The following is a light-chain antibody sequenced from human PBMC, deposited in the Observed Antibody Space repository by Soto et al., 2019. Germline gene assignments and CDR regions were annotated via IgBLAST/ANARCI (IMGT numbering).Light chain of an antibody. V-gene: IGKV1-27*01. CDR2: AAS. J-gene: IGKJ3*01. CDR3: QKYSSAPFT. Sequence: DIQMTQSPSSLSASVGDRVTITCRASQGITYYLAWYQQKPGTAPKLLIYAASTLHSGVPSRFSGSGFGTDFTLNISGLQPEDAATYYCQKYSSAPFTFGPGTKVEIK. CDR1: QGITYY.